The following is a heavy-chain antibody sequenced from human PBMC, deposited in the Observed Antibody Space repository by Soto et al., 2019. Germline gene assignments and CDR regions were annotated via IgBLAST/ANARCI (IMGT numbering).Heavy chain of an antibody. Sequence: QVQLVQSGAEVKKPGASVKVSCKASGYTFTSYAMHWVRQAPGQRLEWMGWINAGNGNTKYSQKFQGRVTINRDTSASTAYVERSGLRSEDTAVYYWARGRGGLVIPPFAYWAKGTLVTVSS. CDR2: INAGNGNT. J-gene: IGHJ4*02. CDR3: ARGRGGLVIPPFAY. V-gene: IGHV1-3*01. D-gene: IGHD3-9*01. CDR1: GYTFTSYA.